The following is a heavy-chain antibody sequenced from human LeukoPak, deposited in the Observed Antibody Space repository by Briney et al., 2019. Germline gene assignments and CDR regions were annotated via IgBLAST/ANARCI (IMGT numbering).Heavy chain of an antibody. CDR1: NGSISSDY. D-gene: IGHD3-10*01. Sequence: SVTLSLTCTVSNGSISSDYWTWIRQPPGKGLEWIGYISYSGSTRYNPSLESRATISLDTSRDQFSLKLTSMTAADTAVYYCARLTTRPGGIRPLIMDFWGQGTLVTVCS. CDR2: ISYSGST. CDR3: ARLTTRPGGIRPLIMDF. J-gene: IGHJ4*02. V-gene: IGHV4-59*01.